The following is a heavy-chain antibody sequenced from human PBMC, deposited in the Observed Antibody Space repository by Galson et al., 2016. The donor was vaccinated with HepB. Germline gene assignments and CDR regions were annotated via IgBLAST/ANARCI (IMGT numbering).Heavy chain of an antibody. Sequence: SCKASGGTFSSYTISWVRQAPGQGLEWMGGILPIFGTANYAQKFQGRVTITADESTSTAYMELSSLESEDTAIYYCARLGATVLDYWGQGTLVTASS. V-gene: IGHV1-69*01. J-gene: IGHJ4*02. CDR2: ILPIFGTA. D-gene: IGHD3-16*01. CDR1: GGTFSSYT. CDR3: ARLGATVLDY.